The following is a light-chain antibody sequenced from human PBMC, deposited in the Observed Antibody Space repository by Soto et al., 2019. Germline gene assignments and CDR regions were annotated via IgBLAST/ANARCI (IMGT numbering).Light chain of an antibody. Sequence: DIQLTQSPPFLSASVGDRVTITCRASQDINNYLAWYQQKPGKAPELLIYAAFSLQSGVPSRFSGSRSGTEFTLTISSLQPDDFATYYCQQLTPDFPFTFGPGTKVDIK. CDR2: AAF. V-gene: IGKV1-9*01. J-gene: IGKJ3*01. CDR1: QDINNY. CDR3: QQLTPDFPFT.